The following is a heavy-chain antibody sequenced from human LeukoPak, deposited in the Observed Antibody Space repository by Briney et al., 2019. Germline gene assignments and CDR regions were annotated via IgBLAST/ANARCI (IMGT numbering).Heavy chain of an antibody. D-gene: IGHD6-19*01. CDR2: VYYNSAT. Sequence: SETLSLTCTVSVASFSIINYSWPWIRRPPGKGLRWIGTVYYNSATQYDPSLKSRVTISIDTSKNQFSLRLTSVTAADTAIYYCARELRTGQWLEGDYWGQGTLVTVSS. CDR1: VASFSIINYS. V-gene: IGHV4-39*07. J-gene: IGHJ4*02. CDR3: ARELRTGQWLEGDY.